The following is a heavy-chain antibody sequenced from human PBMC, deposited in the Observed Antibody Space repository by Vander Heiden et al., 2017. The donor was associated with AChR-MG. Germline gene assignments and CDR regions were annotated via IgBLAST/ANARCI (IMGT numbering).Heavy chain of an antibody. CDR2: INPNSGGT. J-gene: IGHJ6*02. CDR3: AREGAAAGLGLYYYGMDV. D-gene: IGHD6-13*01. CDR1: GYTFTGYY. Sequence: QVQLVQSGAEVKKPGASVKVSCKASGYTFTGYYMHWVRQAPGQGLEWMGWINPNSGGTNYAQKFQGRVTMTRDTSISTAYMELSRLRSDDTAVYYCAREGAAAGLGLYYYGMDVWGQGTTVTVSS. V-gene: IGHV1-2*02.